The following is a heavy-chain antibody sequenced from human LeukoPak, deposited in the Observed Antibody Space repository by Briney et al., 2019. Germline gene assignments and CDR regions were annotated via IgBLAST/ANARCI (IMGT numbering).Heavy chain of an antibody. Sequence: GGSLRLSCAASGFTFSNHGMHWVRQAPGKGLEWVAFIRYDGSNKYYADSVKGRFTISRDNSKNTLYLQMNSLRAEDTAVYYCAKVRRAETDYFDYWGQGTLVTVSS. J-gene: IGHJ4*02. CDR3: AKVRRAETDYFDY. V-gene: IGHV3-30*02. CDR2: IRYDGSNK. D-gene: IGHD1-14*01. CDR1: GFTFSNHG.